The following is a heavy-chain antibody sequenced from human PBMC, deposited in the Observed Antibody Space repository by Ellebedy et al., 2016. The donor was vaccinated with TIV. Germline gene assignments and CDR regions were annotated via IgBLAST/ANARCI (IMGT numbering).Heavy chain of an antibody. J-gene: IGHJ6*02. D-gene: IGHD6-13*01. Sequence: SETLSLTCTVSGGYISSNFWGWIRQPPGKGLEWIGYAYYNGSTNYSPSLKSRVTISLDTSKNQFSLRLSSVTAADTAVYYCARSFFDLSSWYNNDFYYGMDLWGQGTTVTVS. V-gene: IGHV4-59*08. CDR3: ARSFFDLSSWYNNDFYYGMDL. CDR1: GGYISSNF. CDR2: AYYNGST.